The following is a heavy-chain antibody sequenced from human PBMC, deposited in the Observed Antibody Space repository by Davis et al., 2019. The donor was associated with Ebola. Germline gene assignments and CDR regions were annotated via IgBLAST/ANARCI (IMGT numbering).Heavy chain of an antibody. Sequence: GESPNTPCAAPGFVLRNYVMSWVRQAPGKGLEWVSSISSSGTYIYYADSLEGRFTISRDNTQNSAYLQMNSLRAEDTAVDYCAKTHGGGLVGAFDYWGQGALVTVSS. D-gene: IGHD1-26*01. CDR2: ISSSGTYI. V-gene: IGHV3-21*01. J-gene: IGHJ4*02. CDR1: GFVLRNYV. CDR3: AKTHGGGLVGAFDY.